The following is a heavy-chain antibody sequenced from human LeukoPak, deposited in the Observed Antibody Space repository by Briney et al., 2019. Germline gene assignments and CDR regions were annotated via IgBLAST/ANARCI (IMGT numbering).Heavy chain of an antibody. CDR2: ISWNSGSI. V-gene: IGHV3-9*03. Sequence: GGSLRLSCAASGFTFDDYAMHWVRQVPGKGLEWVSGISWNSGSIGYADSVKGRFTISRDNAKNSLYLQMNSLRAEDMALYYCVKAADYDFWSGPMMFDYWGQGTLVTVSS. CDR1: GFTFDDYA. CDR3: VKAADYDFWSGPMMFDY. D-gene: IGHD3-3*01. J-gene: IGHJ4*02.